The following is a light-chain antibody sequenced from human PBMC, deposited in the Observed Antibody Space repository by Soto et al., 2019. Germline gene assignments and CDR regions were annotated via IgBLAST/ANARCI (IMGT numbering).Light chain of an antibody. CDR3: QHYVTSLTT. Sequence: EILLTQSPGTLSLSPGERATLSCGASQSVTSNYLAWYQQKPGQAPRLLIFGASIRVTGIPDRFIGSGSGTDFTLTISRLEPEDFAVYYCQHYVTSLTTFGQGTKV. J-gene: IGKJ1*01. CDR1: QSVTSNY. V-gene: IGKV3-20*01. CDR2: GAS.